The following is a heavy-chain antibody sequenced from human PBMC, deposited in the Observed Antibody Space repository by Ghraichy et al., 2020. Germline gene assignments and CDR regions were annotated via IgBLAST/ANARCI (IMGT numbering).Heavy chain of an antibody. CDR1: GGSISIGAYY. CDR3: ARVRYCSGGNCPYNWFDP. V-gene: IGHV4-31*03. CDR2: ISYSGST. D-gene: IGHD2-15*01. Sequence: TLSLTCTVSGGSISIGAYYWSWVRQHPGKALEWIGYISYSGSTYYNPSLKSRVTISADTSKNQFSLKLSSVTAADTAVYYCARVRYCSGGNCPYNWFDPWGQGTPVTVSS. J-gene: IGHJ5*02.